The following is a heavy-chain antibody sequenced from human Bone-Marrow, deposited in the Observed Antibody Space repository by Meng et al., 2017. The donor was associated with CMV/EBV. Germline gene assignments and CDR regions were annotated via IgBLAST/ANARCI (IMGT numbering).Heavy chain of an antibody. CDR2: ISSSSSYI. V-gene: IGHV3-21*01. CDR3: ARGDDYYDSSGYLPIYYGMDV. J-gene: IGHJ6*02. CDR1: GESFSGFY. D-gene: IGHD3-22*01. Sequence: EPLSLTCAVYGESFSGFYWTWIRQSPGKGLEWVSSISSSSSYIYYADSLKGRFTISRDNAKNSLYLHMDSLSAEDTAVYYCARGDDYYDSSGYLPIYYGMDVWGQGTTVTVSS.